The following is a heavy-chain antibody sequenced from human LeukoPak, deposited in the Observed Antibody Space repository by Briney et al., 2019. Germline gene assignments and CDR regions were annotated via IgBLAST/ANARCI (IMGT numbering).Heavy chain of an antibody. Sequence: AGGSLRLSCAVSGFTFDDYAMHWVRQVPGKGLEWVSGINWNSDSIGYADSVKGRFTISRDNSKNTLYLQMNSLRAEDTAVYYCARDQGSWLDYWGQGTLVTVSS. CDR1: GFTFDDYA. CDR3: ARDQGSWLDY. J-gene: IGHJ4*02. D-gene: IGHD6-13*01. CDR2: INWNSDSI. V-gene: IGHV3-9*01.